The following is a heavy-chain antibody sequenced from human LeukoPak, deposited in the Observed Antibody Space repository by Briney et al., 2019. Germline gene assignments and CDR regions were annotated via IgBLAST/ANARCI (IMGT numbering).Heavy chain of an antibody. CDR1: EFAFSTYS. CDR3: AKGDYGGDFRYFDY. CDR2: ITDNSNMI. D-gene: IGHD4-23*01. J-gene: IGHJ4*02. Sequence: GGSLRLSCVASEFAFSTYSMNWVRQAPGKGLEWLSYITDNSNMIYYADSVKGRFTISRDNSKNTLFLQMSSLRAEDTAVYYCAKGDYGGDFRYFDYWGQGTLVTVSS. V-gene: IGHV3-48*01.